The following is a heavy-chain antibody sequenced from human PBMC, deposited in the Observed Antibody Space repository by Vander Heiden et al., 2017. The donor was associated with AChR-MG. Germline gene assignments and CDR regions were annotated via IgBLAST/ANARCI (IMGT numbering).Heavy chain of an antibody. D-gene: IGHD6-19*01. Sequence: QVTGQRLEWMGWFNPGNGNTKYGQRFQDRVTIRRDTSASTTYMELTSLRSEDAGVYYCAKGGQWLAYYYYGMDVWGPGTTVTVS. V-gene: IGHV1-3*01. CDR3: AKGGQWLAYYYYGMDV. CDR2: FNPGNGNT. J-gene: IGHJ6*02.